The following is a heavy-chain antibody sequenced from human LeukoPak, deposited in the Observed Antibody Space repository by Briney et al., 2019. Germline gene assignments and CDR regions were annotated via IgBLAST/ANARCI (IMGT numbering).Heavy chain of an antibody. CDR1: GYTFTGYY. V-gene: IGHV1-2*02. Sequence: ASVKVSCKASGYTFTGYYMHWVRQAPGQGLEWMGWINPNSGGTNYAQKFQGRVTMTRDTSISTAYMELSRLRSDDTAVYYCALGVTAGTYYYYMDVWGKGTTVTISS. CDR2: INPNSGGT. J-gene: IGHJ6*03. CDR3: ALGVTAGTYYYYMDV. D-gene: IGHD2-21*02.